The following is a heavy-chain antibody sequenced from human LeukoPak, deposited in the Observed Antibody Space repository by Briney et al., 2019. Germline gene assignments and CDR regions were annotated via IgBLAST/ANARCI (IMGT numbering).Heavy chain of an antibody. J-gene: IGHJ6*04. CDR1: GGSFSSNTYY. V-gene: IGHV4-39*07. Sequence: SETLSLTCTVSGGSFSSNTYYWVCIPPPPGLELVWVVTINFSRSTFSNPSLKSRVTMSIDTSQNQFSLKLISVNAADTAVYYCARDRRYSSSSEGMDVWGKGTTVTVSS. CDR3: ARDRRYSSSSEGMDV. CDR2: INFSRST. D-gene: IGHD6-13*01.